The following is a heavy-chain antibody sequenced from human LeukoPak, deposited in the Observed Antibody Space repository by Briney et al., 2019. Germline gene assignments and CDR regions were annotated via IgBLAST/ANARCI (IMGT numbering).Heavy chain of an antibody. D-gene: IGHD5-18*01. Sequence: GGSLRLSCAASGFTFSSYAMSWVRQAPGKGLEWVSAISNSGGNTYYADSVKGHFTISRDNSKNTLYLQMNSLGAGDTAVYYCAKSPLDSYGNIYYFDYWGQGTLVTVSS. CDR1: GFTFSSYA. V-gene: IGHV3-23*01. J-gene: IGHJ4*02. CDR3: AKSPLDSYGNIYYFDY. CDR2: ISNSGGNT.